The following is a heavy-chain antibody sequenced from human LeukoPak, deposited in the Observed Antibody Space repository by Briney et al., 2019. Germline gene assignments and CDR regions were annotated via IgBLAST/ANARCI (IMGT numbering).Heavy chain of an antibody. CDR2: MSSSSSYV. D-gene: IGHD6-19*01. J-gene: IGHJ3*02. V-gene: IGHV3-21*01. Sequence: GGSLRLSCAASGFTFSSYNMNWVRQAPGKGLEWVSSMSSSSSYVHHADSVEGRFTISSDNAKNSLYLQMNSLRAEDTAVYYCARDRAVAGGAGAAFDIWGQGTMVTVSS. CDR3: ARDRAVAGGAGAAFDI. CDR1: GFTFSSYN.